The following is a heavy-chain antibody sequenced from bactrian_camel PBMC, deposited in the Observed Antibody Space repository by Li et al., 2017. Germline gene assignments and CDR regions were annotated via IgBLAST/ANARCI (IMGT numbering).Heavy chain of an antibody. D-gene: IGHD2*01. V-gene: IGHV3S53*01. Sequence: QVQLVESGGGSVQAGGSLRLSCVLSGYAYSYPYMGWFRQTPGSVGILEREAVAIFDREGDTDYADFVKNRFTISRDNVKNKLILQMSNLKPEDTAIYYCAADLYPSHPNDAQDVGYWGQGTQVTVS. CDR2: FDREGDT. CDR1: GYAYSYPY. J-gene: IGHJ6*01. CDR3: AADLYPSHPNDAQDVGY.